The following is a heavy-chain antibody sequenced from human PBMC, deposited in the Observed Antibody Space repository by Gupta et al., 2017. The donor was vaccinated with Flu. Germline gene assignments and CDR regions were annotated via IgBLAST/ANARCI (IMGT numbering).Heavy chain of an antibody. V-gene: IGHV4-39*01. CDR2: IYYSGST. Sequence: QLQLQESGPGLVKPSETLSLTCTVSGGSISSSSYYWGWIRQPPGKGLEWIGSIYYSGSTYYNPSLKSRVTISVDTSKNQFSLKLSSVTAADTAVYYCARQLVLAYCGGDCYYGTETTSGPFDYWGQGTLVTVSS. CDR1: GGSISSSSYY. J-gene: IGHJ4*02. CDR3: ARQLVLAYCGGDCYYGTETTSGPFDY. D-gene: IGHD2-21*02.